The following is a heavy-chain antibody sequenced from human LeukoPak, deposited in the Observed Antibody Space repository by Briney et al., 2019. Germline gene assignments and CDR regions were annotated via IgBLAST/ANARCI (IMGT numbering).Heavy chain of an antibody. CDR3: ARDCSGGSCYGAFDI. J-gene: IGHJ3*02. D-gene: IGHD2-15*01. CDR1: GASIRSGDYY. V-gene: IGHV4-30-4*01. CDR2: IYDSGST. Sequence: SETLSLTCTVSGASIRSGDYYWSWIRQPPGKGLEWIGYIYDSGSTYYNPSLKSRITISVDTSESRFSLKLSSVTATDTAVYYCARDCSGGSCYGAFDIWGQGTMVTVSS.